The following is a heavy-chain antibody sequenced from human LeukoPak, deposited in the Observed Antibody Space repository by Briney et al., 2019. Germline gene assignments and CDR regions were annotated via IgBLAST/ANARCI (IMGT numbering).Heavy chain of an antibody. D-gene: IGHD3-22*01. J-gene: IGHJ4*02. CDR1: GLTLSPYT. CDR2: IKQDGSEK. Sequence: GGSLRLSCVASGLTLSPYTMSWVRQAPGKGLEWVANIKQDGSEKYYVDSVKGRFTISRDNAKNSLYLQMNSLRAEDTAVYYCARDAYGSSGYPFDYWGQGTLVTVSS. CDR3: ARDAYGSSGYPFDY. V-gene: IGHV3-7*01.